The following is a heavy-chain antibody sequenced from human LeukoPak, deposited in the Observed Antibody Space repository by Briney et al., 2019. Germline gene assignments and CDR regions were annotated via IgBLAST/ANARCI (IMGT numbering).Heavy chain of an antibody. CDR1: GGSISSYY. CDR3: ARGYDYYDSSGYPIPFDY. J-gene: IGHJ4*02. Sequence: PSGTLSLTCTVSGGSISSYYWSWIRQPPGKGLEWIGYIYYSGSTNYNPSLKSRVTISVDTSKNQFSLKLSSVTAADTAVYYCARGYDYYDSSGYPIPFDYWGQGTLVTVSS. D-gene: IGHD3-22*01. CDR2: IYYSGST. V-gene: IGHV4-59*01.